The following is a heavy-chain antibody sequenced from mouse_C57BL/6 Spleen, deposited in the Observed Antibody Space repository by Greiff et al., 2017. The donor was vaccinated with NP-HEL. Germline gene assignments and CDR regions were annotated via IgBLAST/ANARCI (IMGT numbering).Heavy chain of an antibody. CDR2: IYPGSGNT. V-gene: IGHV1-76*01. CDR1: GYTFTDYY. CDR3: ARGGFYFDY. J-gene: IGHJ2*01. Sequence: VMLVESGAELVRPGASVKLSCKASGYTFTDYYINWVKQRPGQGLEWIARIYPGSGNTYYNEKFKGKATLTAEKSSSTAYMQLSSLTSEDSAVYFCARGGFYFDYWGQGTTLTVSS.